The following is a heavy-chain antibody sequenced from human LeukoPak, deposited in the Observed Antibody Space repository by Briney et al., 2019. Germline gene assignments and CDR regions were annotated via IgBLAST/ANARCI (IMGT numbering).Heavy chain of an antibody. CDR3: AGSGYSYGYY. Sequence: GASVKVSCKASEDTFSSYAISWVRQAPGQGLEWMGGIIPIFGTANYAQKFQGRVTITADESTSTAYMELSSLRSEDTAVYHCAGSGYSYGYYWGQGTLVTVSS. J-gene: IGHJ4*02. CDR1: EDTFSSYA. V-gene: IGHV1-69*13. CDR2: IIPIFGTA. D-gene: IGHD5-18*01.